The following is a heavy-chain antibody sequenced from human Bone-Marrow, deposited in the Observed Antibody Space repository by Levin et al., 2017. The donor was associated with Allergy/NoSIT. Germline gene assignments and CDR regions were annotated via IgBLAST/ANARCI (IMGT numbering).Heavy chain of an antibody. Sequence: QAGGSLRLSCAASGFTFNRFGMHWVRQAPGKGLEWLAVISDDGSRKSYADSVKGRFTISRDNSKKSVSLQMNSLRTEDTAVYSCAKGAAGAAAPWGQGTLVTVSS. D-gene: IGHD6-13*01. CDR1: GFTFNRFG. J-gene: IGHJ5*02. CDR3: AKGAAGAAAP. V-gene: IGHV3-30*18. CDR2: ISDDGSRK.